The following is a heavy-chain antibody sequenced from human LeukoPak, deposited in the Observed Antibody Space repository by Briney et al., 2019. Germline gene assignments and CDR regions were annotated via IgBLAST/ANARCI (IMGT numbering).Heavy chain of an antibody. V-gene: IGHV4-59*01. CDR2: IYYSGST. CDR1: GGSISSYY. CDR3: ARDRVHSSGYSTFDY. Sequence: KPSETLSLTCTVSGGSISSYYWSWIRQPPGKGLEWIGYIYYSGSTNYNPSLKSRVTISVDTSKNQFSLKLSSVTAADTAVYYCARDRVHSSGYSTFDYWGQGTLVTVSS. J-gene: IGHJ4*02. D-gene: IGHD3-22*01.